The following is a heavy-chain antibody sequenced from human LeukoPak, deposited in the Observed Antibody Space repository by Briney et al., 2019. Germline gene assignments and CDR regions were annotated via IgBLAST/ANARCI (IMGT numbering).Heavy chain of an antibody. CDR1: GFTFSSYS. Sequence: GGSLRLSCAASGFTFSSYSMNWVRQAPGKGLEWVSSISSSSSYIYYADSVKGRFTISRDNAKNSLYLQMNSLRAEDTAVYYCARGVPAALHYDYWAREPWSPSPQ. J-gene: IGHJ4*02. CDR2: ISSSSSYI. CDR3: ARGVPAALHYDY. V-gene: IGHV3-21*01. D-gene: IGHD2-2*01.